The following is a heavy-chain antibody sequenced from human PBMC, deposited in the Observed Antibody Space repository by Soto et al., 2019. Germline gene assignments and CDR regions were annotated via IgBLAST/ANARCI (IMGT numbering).Heavy chain of an antibody. D-gene: IGHD2-15*01. CDR2: IDPGDSNT. Sequence: EVQLVQSGAEVKKPGESLTISCKTSGYSFNTFWISWVRQVPGKGLEWMGRIDPGDSNTNYSPSFQGHVTLSVDKSIGTAYLQWSSLKASDTAIYYCARQGGYYHYGMDVWGQGTAVTVSS. CDR3: ARQGGYYHYGMDV. V-gene: IGHV5-10-1*03. CDR1: GYSFNTFW. J-gene: IGHJ6*02.